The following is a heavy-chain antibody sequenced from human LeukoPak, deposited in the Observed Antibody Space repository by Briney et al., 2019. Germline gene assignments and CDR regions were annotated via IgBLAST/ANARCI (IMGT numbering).Heavy chain of an antibody. CDR2: IGPTGFDR. V-gene: IGHV3-21*06. CDR1: GLTFSTSG. D-gene: IGHD6-19*01. CDR3: ATETSGRHYDY. Sequence: GGSLRLSCTTSGLTFSTSGFNWVRQAPGKGLEWVASIGPTGFDRYHADSIKGRFTISRDNANNFLYLQMDSLRSEDTAVYYCATETSGRHYDYWGQGTLLTVSS. J-gene: IGHJ4*02.